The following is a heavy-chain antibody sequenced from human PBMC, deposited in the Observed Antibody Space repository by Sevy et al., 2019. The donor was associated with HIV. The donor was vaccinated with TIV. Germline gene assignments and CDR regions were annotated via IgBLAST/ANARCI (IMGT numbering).Heavy chain of an antibody. V-gene: IGHV3-30*02. J-gene: IGHJ4*02. CDR1: GFTFTNYG. D-gene: IGHD6-13*01. CDR3: AKDLAVPGRRYFDS. CDR2: IRYDGSDK. Sequence: GGSLRLSCAASGFTFTNYGMHWVRQVPGKGLEWVTFIRYDGSDKYYAASVKGRFTISRDDSKNTLYLQMDSLRPEDTAIYYCAKDLAVPGRRYFDSWGQGTLVTVSS.